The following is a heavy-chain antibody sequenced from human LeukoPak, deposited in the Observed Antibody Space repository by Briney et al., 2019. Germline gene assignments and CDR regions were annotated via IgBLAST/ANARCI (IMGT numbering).Heavy chain of an antibody. D-gene: IGHD1-26*01. J-gene: IGHJ4*02. CDR1: GGSIRSYY. CDR2: IYYSGST. Sequence: SETLSLTCTVSGGSIRSYYWSWIRQPPGKGLEWIGYIYYSGSTNSNPSLKSRVTISVDTSKNQFSLKLSSVTAADTAVYYCARYSGSYYSLWDYWGQGTLVTVSS. V-gene: IGHV4-59*01. CDR3: ARYSGSYYSLWDY.